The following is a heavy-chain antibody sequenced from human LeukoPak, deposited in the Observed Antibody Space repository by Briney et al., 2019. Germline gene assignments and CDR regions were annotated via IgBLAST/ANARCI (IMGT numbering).Heavy chain of an antibody. D-gene: IGHD2-2*01. J-gene: IGHJ4*02. Sequence: GGSLRLSCSASGFTFSSYAMHWVRQAPGKGLEHVSAISSNGGSTYYADSVKGRFTISRDNSKNTLYLQMSSLRAEDTAVYYCVKGYCSSTSCLIDYWGQGTLVTVSS. CDR2: ISSNGGST. CDR3: VKGYCSSTSCLIDY. V-gene: IGHV3-64D*06. CDR1: GFTFSSYA.